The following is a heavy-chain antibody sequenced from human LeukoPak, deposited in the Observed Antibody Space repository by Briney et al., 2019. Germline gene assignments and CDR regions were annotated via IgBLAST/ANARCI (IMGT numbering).Heavy chain of an antibody. V-gene: IGHV1-18*01. CDR3: ARESSGSHFDY. J-gene: IGHJ4*02. CDR1: GGTFSSYA. CDR2: ISAYNGNT. Sequence: ASVKVSCKASGGTFSSYAISWVRQAPGQGLEWMGWISAYNGNTNYAQKLQGRVTMTTDTSTSTAYMELRSLRSDDTAVYYCARESSGSHFDYWGQGTLVTVSS. D-gene: IGHD1-26*01.